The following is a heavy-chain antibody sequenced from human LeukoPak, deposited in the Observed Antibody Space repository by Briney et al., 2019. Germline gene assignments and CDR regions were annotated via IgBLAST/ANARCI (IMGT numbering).Heavy chain of an antibody. Sequence: GGSLRLSCAASGFTFDDYTMHWVRQAPGKGLEWVSLISWDGGSTYYADSVKGRFTISRDNSKNSLYLQMNSLRAEDTAVYYCARDQYYDFWSGYYEGPAYYYYGMDVWGQGTTVTVSS. CDR2: ISWDGGST. CDR1: GFTFDDYT. V-gene: IGHV3-43*01. J-gene: IGHJ6*02. D-gene: IGHD3-3*01. CDR3: ARDQYYDFWSGYYEGPAYYYYGMDV.